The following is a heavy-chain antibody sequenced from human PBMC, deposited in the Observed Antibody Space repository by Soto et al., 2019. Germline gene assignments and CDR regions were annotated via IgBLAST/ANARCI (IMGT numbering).Heavy chain of an antibody. CDR3: ARDWTVATIGFVRGYYGMDV. CDR2: IYYSGST. Sequence: VQLQESGPGLVKPSETLSLTCTVSGGSISSYYWSWIRQPPGKGLEWIGYIYYSGSTNYNPSLKSRVTISVATSKNQFSLKLSSVTAADTAVYYCARDWTVATIGFVRGYYGMDVWGQGTTVTVSS. V-gene: IGHV4-59*01. J-gene: IGHJ6*02. CDR1: GGSISSYY. D-gene: IGHD5-12*01.